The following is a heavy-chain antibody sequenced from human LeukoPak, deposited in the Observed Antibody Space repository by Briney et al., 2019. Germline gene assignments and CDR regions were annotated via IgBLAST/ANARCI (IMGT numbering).Heavy chain of an antibody. Sequence: PSETLSLTCTVSGGFLSNYYWTWVRQPPATGLEWIGYINYSGSAHYNPSLKSRVTISLDTSQGQFSLKLTSVTVADTAVYFCARVDQLLYHGMDVWGQGTTVTISS. CDR1: GGFLSNYY. V-gene: IGHV4-59*01. CDR2: INYSGSA. D-gene: IGHD2-2*01. J-gene: IGHJ6*02. CDR3: ARVDQLLYHGMDV.